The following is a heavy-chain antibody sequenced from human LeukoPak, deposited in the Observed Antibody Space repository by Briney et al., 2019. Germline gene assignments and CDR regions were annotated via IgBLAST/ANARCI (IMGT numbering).Heavy chain of an antibody. CDR3: ARGTFGVVISPAYYYYGMDV. V-gene: IGHV3-30*03. Sequence: GGSLRLSCAASGFTFSNYGMHWVRQAPGKGLEWVAVISYDGSNKYYADSVKGRFTISRDNSKNTLDLQMNSLRVEDTAVYYCARGTFGVVISPAYYYYGMDVWGQGTTVTVSS. CDR2: ISYDGSNK. D-gene: IGHD3-3*01. J-gene: IGHJ6*02. CDR1: GFTFSNYG.